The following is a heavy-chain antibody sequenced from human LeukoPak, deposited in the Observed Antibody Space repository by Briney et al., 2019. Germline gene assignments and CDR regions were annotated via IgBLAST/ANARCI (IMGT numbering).Heavy chain of an antibody. CDR1: GFTFSNYW. D-gene: IGHD3-10*01. J-gene: IGHJ4*02. CDR3: ARDKSAGADTGSSFYY. Sequence: GGSLRLSCAASGFTFSNYWMTWVRQAPGKGLEWVASIKQDGSEKYYVDSVKGRFTFSRDNAKNSLYLRMDSLRAEDTAVYYCARDKSAGADTGSSFYYWGQGALVTVSS. V-gene: IGHV3-7*03. CDR2: IKQDGSEK.